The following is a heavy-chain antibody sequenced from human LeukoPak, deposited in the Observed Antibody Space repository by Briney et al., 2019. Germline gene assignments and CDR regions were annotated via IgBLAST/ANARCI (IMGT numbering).Heavy chain of an antibody. CDR3: TRMTGGSSWGLGAFDI. Sequence: GGSLRLSCAASGFTFSGSAMHWLRQASGKGLEWVGRIRSKVNSNATAYAASVKGRFTISRDDSNNTAYLQMNSLKTEDTAVYYCTRMTGGSSWGLGAFDIWGQGTMVTVSS. D-gene: IGHD6-13*01. CDR1: GFTFSGSA. J-gene: IGHJ3*02. CDR2: IRSKVNSNAT. V-gene: IGHV3-73*01.